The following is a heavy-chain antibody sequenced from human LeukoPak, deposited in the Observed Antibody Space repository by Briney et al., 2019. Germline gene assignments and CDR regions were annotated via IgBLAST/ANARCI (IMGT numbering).Heavy chain of an antibody. Sequence: GGSLRLSCAASGFTFSTYSMNWVRQAPGKAREWVSYITSSNSTIYYADSVRGRFTISRDNAKNSLYLQMNSLRDEDTAVYYCARVDWMIGAFDIWGQGTMVTVSS. CDR3: ARVDWMIGAFDI. CDR2: ITSSNSTI. V-gene: IGHV3-48*02. D-gene: IGHD3-22*01. CDR1: GFTFSTYS. J-gene: IGHJ3*02.